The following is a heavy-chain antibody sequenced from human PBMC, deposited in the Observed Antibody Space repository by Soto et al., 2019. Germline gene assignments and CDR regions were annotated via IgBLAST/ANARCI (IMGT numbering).Heavy chain of an antibody. D-gene: IGHD3-10*01. CDR2: TSGSGFKK. J-gene: IGHJ5*02. V-gene: IGHV3-23*01. CDR3: AKNQGVELVPLATVNWFDP. CDR1: GFIFENFG. Sequence: GGSLRLSCAASGFIFENFGMSWVRQAPGKGLEWISSTSGSGFKKYYADSVKGRFTISRDNSKSTVYLELNNLSAEDTAVYHCAKNQGVELVPLATVNWFDPWGQGSVVTVSS.